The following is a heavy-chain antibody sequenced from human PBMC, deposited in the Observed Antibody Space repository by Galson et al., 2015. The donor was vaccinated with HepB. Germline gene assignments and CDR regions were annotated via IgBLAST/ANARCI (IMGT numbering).Heavy chain of an antibody. V-gene: IGHV3-21*01. Sequence: SLRLSCAASGFTFSSYSMNWVRQAPGKGLEWVSSISSSSSYIYYADSVKGRFTISRDNAKNSLYLQMNSLRAEDTAVYYCARASGRDYYDSSGYYYPAYFQHWGQGTLVTVSS. CDR1: GFTFSSYS. J-gene: IGHJ1*01. D-gene: IGHD3-22*01. CDR3: ARASGRDYYDSSGYYYPAYFQH. CDR2: ISSSSSYI.